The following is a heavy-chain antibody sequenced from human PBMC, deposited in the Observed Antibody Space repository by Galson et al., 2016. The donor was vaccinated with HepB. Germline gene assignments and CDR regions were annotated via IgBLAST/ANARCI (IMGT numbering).Heavy chain of an antibody. CDR1: GFTFSAYA. D-gene: IGHD1-26*01. CDR2: VLDNGETT. Sequence: SLRLSCAASGFTFSAYAMTWVRQVPGQGLEWVSGVLDNGETTYYAGSVKGRFTIPRDNFKDMLYLQMNNLRADDTAVYYCARAAQWESGFWGQGTLVIVSS. J-gene: IGHJ1*01. CDR3: ARAAQWESGF. V-gene: IGHV3-23*01.